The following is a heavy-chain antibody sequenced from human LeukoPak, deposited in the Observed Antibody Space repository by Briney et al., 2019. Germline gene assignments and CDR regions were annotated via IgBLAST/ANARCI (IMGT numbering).Heavy chain of an antibody. CDR2: ISSSGST. Sequence: SETLSPTCTVSDGSISSRPYDWGWIRQPPGKGLEYIGSISSSGSTYYNPSLQSRVTISVDASKKQFSLKLGSVTAADTAVYYCARHLSQGDGDKRGFDYWGQGTLVTVSS. CDR3: ARHLSQGDGDKRGFDY. D-gene: IGHD5-24*01. CDR1: DGSISSRPYD. V-gene: IGHV4-39*01. J-gene: IGHJ4*02.